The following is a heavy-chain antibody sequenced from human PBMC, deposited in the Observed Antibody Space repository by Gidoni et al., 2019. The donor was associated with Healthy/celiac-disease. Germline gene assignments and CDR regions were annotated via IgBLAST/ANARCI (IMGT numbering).Heavy chain of an antibody. CDR3: AGRMLTMMDFDI. J-gene: IGHJ3*02. D-gene: IGHD3-22*01. CDR2: IYYSGST. Sequence: QLQLQESGPGLVKPSETLSLTCTVSGGSISSSSYYWGWIRQPPGKGLEWIGSIYYSGSTYYNPSLKSRVTISVDTSKNQFSLKLSSVTAADTAVYYCAGRMLTMMDFDIWGQGTMVTVSS. V-gene: IGHV4-39*01. CDR1: GGSISSSSYY.